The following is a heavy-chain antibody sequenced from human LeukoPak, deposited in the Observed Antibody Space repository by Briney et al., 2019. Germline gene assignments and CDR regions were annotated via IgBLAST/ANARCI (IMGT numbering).Heavy chain of an antibody. Sequence: PGGSLRLSCAASGLTFSSYSMNWVRQAPGKGLEWVSSISSSSSYIYYADSVKGRFTISRDNAKNSLYLQMNSLRAEDTALYYCAKGKHMGSSIWYVNYYYYGMDVWGQGTTVTVSS. CDR2: ISSSSSYI. J-gene: IGHJ6*02. V-gene: IGHV3-21*04. CDR1: GLTFSSYS. D-gene: IGHD6-13*01. CDR3: AKGKHMGSSIWYVNYYYYGMDV.